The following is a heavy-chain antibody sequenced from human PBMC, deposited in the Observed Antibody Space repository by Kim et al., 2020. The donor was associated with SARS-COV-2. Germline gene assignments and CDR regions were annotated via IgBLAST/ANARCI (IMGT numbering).Heavy chain of an antibody. CDR2: IYSGGST. CDR1: GFTVSSNY. J-gene: IGHJ6*02. Sequence: GGSPRLSCAASGFTVSSNYMSWVRQAPGKGLEWVSVIYSGGSTYYADSVKGRFTISRDNSKNTLYLQMNSLRAEDTAVYYCARDRTTEEQRYCSSTSCYKGYGMDVWGQGTTVTVSS. D-gene: IGHD2-2*02. CDR3: ARDRTTEEQRYCSSTSCYKGYGMDV. V-gene: IGHV3-53*01.